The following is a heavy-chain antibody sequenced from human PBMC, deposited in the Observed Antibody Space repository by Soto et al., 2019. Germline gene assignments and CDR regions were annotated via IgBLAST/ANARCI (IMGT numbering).Heavy chain of an antibody. J-gene: IGHJ4*02. Sequence: EVQLLDSGGGLVQPGGSLRLSCAASGFTFSNYAMTWVRQGPGKGLEWVSGISGSGGRSYYADSVKGRFTISRANSKSTLYLQMNSLRAEDTAVYYCAKAYFVWSSEQPYYFDDWGQGTLVTVSS. CDR3: AKAYFVWSSEQPYYFDD. V-gene: IGHV3-23*01. D-gene: IGHD3-16*01. CDR1: GFTFSNYA. CDR2: ISGSGGRS.